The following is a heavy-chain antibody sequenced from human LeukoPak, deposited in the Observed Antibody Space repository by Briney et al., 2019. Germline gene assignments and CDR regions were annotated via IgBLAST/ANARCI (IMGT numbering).Heavy chain of an antibody. CDR1: YY. J-gene: IGHJ1*01. Sequence: YYWGWIRQAPEKGLEWVSYISSSGSTIYYADSVKGRFTISRDNVKNSLYLQMNSLRAEDTAVYYCARSVYYGSGSYYNDPGYFQHWGQGTLVTVSS. CDR3: ARSVYYGSGSYYNDPGYFQH. V-gene: IGHV3-11*01. CDR2: ISSSGSTI. D-gene: IGHD3-10*01.